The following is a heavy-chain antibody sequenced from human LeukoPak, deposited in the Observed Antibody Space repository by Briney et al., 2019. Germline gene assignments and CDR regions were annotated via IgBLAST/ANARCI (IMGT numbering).Heavy chain of an antibody. CDR2: IKQDGSEK. V-gene: IGHV3-7*03. CDR1: GFTFSSYW. Sequence: PGGSLRLSCAASGFTFSSYWMSWVRQAPGKGLEWVANIKQDGSEKYYVDSVKGRFTISRNNAKNSLYLQMSSLRAEDTAVYYCARGPITMVRGVPAAWGQGTLVTVSS. J-gene: IGHJ5*02. D-gene: IGHD3-10*01. CDR3: ARGPITMVRGVPAA.